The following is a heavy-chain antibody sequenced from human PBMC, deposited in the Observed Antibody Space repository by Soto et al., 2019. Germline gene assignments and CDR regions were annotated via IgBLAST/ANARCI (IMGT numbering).Heavy chain of an antibody. Sequence: PGGSLRLFCEASGFTFSSYPMHWVRQAPGKGLEWVTVISYDGGNQYYADSVKGRFTISRDNSKDTLYLQMHSLRSDDTAVYFCARGPITQTSFIDHWGQGTLVTVSS. CDR3: ARGPITQTSFIDH. CDR2: ISYDGGNQ. V-gene: IGHV3-30-3*01. D-gene: IGHD1-20*01. CDR1: GFTFSSYP. J-gene: IGHJ4*02.